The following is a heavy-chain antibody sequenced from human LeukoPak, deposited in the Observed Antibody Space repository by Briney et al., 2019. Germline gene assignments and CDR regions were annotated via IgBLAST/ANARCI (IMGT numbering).Heavy chain of an antibody. CDR2: IYYSGST. Sequence: SETLSLTCTVSGGSISSYYWSWIRQPPGKGLEWIGYIYYSGSTNYNPSLKSRVTISVDTSKNQFSLKLSSVTAADTAVYYCARGPAYYGFWSGYSPSWFDPWGQGTLVTVSS. J-gene: IGHJ5*02. CDR1: GGSISSYY. CDR3: ARGPAYYGFWSGYSPSWFDP. D-gene: IGHD3-3*01. V-gene: IGHV4-59*01.